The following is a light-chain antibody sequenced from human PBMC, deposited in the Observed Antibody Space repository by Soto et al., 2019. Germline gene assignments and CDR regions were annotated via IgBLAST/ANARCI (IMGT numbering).Light chain of an antibody. Sequence: QSALTQPASASGSPGQSITIPCTGTSSDVGGYNFVSWYQQHPGKVPKLMIFDVNRRPSGVSDRFSGSKSGNTASLTISGLQAEDEGDYYCCSYTSSSTHVFGSGTKVTVL. CDR2: DVN. CDR1: SSDVGGYNF. CDR3: CSYTSSSTHV. V-gene: IGLV2-14*03. J-gene: IGLJ1*01.